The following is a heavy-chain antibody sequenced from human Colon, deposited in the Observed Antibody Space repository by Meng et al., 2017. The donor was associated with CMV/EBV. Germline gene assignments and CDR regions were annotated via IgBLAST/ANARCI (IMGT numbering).Heavy chain of an antibody. CDR3: ARHSLTILTD. CDR2: IHWDDDK. Sequence: TLYDPGPALFNPTQTLLRTSSFLGFSIPTPGAGVAWVRQPPGKAPELLALIHWDDDKRYSPSLKNRLNITKDTSKNQVVLSMTDLDPADTGTFYCARHSLTILTDWGQGALVTVSS. D-gene: IGHD2-8*02. V-gene: IGHV2-5*02. J-gene: IGHJ4*02. CDR1: GFSIPTPGAG.